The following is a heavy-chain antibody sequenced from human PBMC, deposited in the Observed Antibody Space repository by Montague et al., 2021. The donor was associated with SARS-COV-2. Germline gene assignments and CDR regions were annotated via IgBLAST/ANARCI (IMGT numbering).Heavy chain of an antibody. J-gene: IGHJ4*02. CDR1: GFIFRSYG. D-gene: IGHD4-23*01. CDR3: AKDIHGGDSGWDH. V-gene: IGHV3-30*18. CDR2: ISYDGSEN. Sequence: SLRLSCAASGFIFRSYGMHWVRQAPGKGLEWVAAISYDGSENYYADSVKGRFTISRDNSKNTLYLQMKSLRAEDTAVYYCAKDIHGGDSGWDHWGQGTLVTVSS.